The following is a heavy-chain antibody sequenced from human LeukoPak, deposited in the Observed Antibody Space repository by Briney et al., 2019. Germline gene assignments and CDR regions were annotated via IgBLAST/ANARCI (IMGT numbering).Heavy chain of an antibody. Sequence: SVKVSCKASGYTFTGYYMHWVRQARGQRLEWIGWIVVGSGNTNYAQKFQERVTITRDMSTSTAYMELSSLRSEDTAVYYCAAEGLGLDYYMDVWGKGTTVTVSS. CDR3: AAEGLGLDYYMDV. D-gene: IGHD6-19*01. CDR2: IVVGSGNT. CDR1: GYTFTGYY. V-gene: IGHV1-58*02. J-gene: IGHJ6*03.